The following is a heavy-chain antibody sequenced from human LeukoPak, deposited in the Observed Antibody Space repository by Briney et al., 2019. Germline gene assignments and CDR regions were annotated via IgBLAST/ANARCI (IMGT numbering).Heavy chain of an antibody. CDR3: ARDRYYDILTGFTL. Sequence: VASVKVSCKASGRTFSSYTISWVRQAPGQGLEWMGGIIPIFGTANYAQKFQGRVTITADESTSTAYMELSSLRSEDTAVYYCARDRYYDILTGFTLWGQGTLVTVSS. CDR1: GRTFSSYT. J-gene: IGHJ4*02. CDR2: IIPIFGTA. V-gene: IGHV1-69*13. D-gene: IGHD3-9*01.